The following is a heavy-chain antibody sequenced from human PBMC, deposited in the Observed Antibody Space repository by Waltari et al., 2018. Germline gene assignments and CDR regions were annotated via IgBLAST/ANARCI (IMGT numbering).Heavy chain of an antibody. CDR1: GGSISSYY. Sequence: QVQLQESGPGLVKPSETLSLTCTVSGGSISSYYWAWIRQPPGKGLDWIGSIYYSGPTNYDPALTSRLTISVDTSKNQFSLKLSSVTAADTAVYYCARGLGYCSSNRCCDAFDIWGQGTMVTVSS. V-gene: IGHV4-59*01. J-gene: IGHJ3*02. D-gene: IGHD2-2*01. CDR3: ARGLGYCSSNRCCDAFDI. CDR2: IYYSGPT.